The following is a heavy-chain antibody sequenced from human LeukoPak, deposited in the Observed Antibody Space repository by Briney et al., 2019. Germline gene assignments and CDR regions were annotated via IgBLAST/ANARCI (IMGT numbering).Heavy chain of an antibody. CDR3: ARVLRVGFGSGWYGGFDP. CDR2: IYYSGST. D-gene: IGHD6-19*01. Sequence: PSETLSLTCTVSGGSISSYYWGWIRQPPGKGLEWIGSIYYSGSTYYNPSLKSRVTMSVDTSKNQFSLKLSSVTAADTAVYYCARVLRVGFGSGWYGGFDPWGQGTLVTVSS. V-gene: IGHV4-39*07. CDR1: GGSISSYY. J-gene: IGHJ5*02.